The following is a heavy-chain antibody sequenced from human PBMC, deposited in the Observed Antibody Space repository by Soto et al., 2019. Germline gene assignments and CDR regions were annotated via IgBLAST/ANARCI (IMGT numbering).Heavy chain of an antibody. V-gene: IGHV1-18*01. J-gene: IGHJ6*02. CDR3: ARRLGSYYYGMDV. Sequence: GASVKVSCKASGYTFTSYGVSWVRLAPGQGLEWMGWISGYNGNTNYAQNLQGRVTMTTDTSTTTAYMELRSLRSDDTAVYYCARRLGSYYYGMDVWGQGTTVTVSS. CDR2: ISGYNGNT. D-gene: IGHD3-16*01. CDR1: GYTFTSYG.